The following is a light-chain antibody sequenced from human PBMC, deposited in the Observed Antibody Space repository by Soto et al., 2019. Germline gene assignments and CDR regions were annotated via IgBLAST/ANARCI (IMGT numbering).Light chain of an antibody. J-gene: IGLJ1*01. CDR2: QVT. Sequence: QSALTQPPSASGSPGQSVTISCTGTSSDVGGWNYVSWYHQYPGKAPKLLIYQVTKRPSGVPDRFSGSKSDNTASLTVSGLRADDEGRYFCSSYGGSNTFVFGSGTKLTVL. CDR1: SSDVGGWNY. CDR3: SSYGGSNTFV. V-gene: IGLV2-8*01.